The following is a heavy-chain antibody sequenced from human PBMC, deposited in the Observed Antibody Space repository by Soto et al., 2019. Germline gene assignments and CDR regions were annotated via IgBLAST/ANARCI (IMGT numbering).Heavy chain of an antibody. CDR3: ARKNGVLDAFDI. D-gene: IGHD4-17*01. Sequence: SETLSVTCAVAGYSISSSSGWGWIRQPPGKGLEWIGYIYYSGSTYYNPSLKSRVTMSVDTSKNQFSLKLSSVTAVDTAVYYCARKNGVLDAFDIWGRGTMVTVSS. CDR2: IYYSGST. J-gene: IGHJ3*02. CDR1: GYSISSSSG. V-gene: IGHV4-28*01.